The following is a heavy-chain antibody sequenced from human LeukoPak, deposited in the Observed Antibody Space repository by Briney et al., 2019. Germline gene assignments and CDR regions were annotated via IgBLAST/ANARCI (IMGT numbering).Heavy chain of an antibody. CDR2: ISSGGST. CDR3: VRGGGLYDYGPIDC. Sequence: PGGSLRLSCAASGSSVSGDYMSWVRQAPGKGLEWVSVISSGGSTYYADSVKGRFTISRDNSKNTLYLQMNILRAEDTAVYYSVRGGGLYDYGPIDCWGQGTLVTVSS. J-gene: IGHJ4*02. V-gene: IGHV3-53*01. D-gene: IGHD4/OR15-4a*01. CDR1: GSSVSGDY.